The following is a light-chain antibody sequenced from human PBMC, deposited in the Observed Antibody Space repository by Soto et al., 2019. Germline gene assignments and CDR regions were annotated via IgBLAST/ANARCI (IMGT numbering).Light chain of an antibody. Sequence: DIQMTQSPSTLSASVGDRVTITCRASQSISSYLAWYQQKPGKAPKVLIFDASSLESGVPSRFSGSGSGTEFTLSISGLQPDDFATYYCQQYHTYPWTFGQGAKVDIK. CDR1: QSISSY. CDR3: QQYHTYPWT. J-gene: IGKJ1*01. V-gene: IGKV1-5*01. CDR2: DAS.